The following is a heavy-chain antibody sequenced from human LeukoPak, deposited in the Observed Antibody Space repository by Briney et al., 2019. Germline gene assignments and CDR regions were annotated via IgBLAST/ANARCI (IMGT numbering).Heavy chain of an antibody. CDR2: INHSGST. Sequence: PSETLSLTCAVYGGPFSGYYWSWIRQPPGKGLEWIGEINHSGSTNYNPSLKSRVTISVDTSKNQFSLKLSSVTAADTAVYYCARGRGVRGVIIAYGMDVWGQGTTVTVSS. J-gene: IGHJ6*02. CDR3: ARGRGVRGVIIAYGMDV. D-gene: IGHD3-10*01. CDR1: GGPFSGYY. V-gene: IGHV4-34*01.